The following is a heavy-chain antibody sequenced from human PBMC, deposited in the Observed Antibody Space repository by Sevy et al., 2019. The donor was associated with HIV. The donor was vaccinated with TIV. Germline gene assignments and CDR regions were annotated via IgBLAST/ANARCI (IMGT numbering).Heavy chain of an antibody. CDR2: ISGSGGST. CDR3: AKDRSLRFLEWLLYG. J-gene: IGHJ4*02. CDR1: GFTFSSYA. D-gene: IGHD3-3*01. Sequence: GGSLRLSCAASGFTFSSYAMSWVRQAPGKGLEWVSAISGSGGSTYYADSAKGRFTISRDNSKNTLYLQMNSLRAEDTAVYYCAKDRSLRFLEWLLYGWGQGTLVTVSS. V-gene: IGHV3-23*01.